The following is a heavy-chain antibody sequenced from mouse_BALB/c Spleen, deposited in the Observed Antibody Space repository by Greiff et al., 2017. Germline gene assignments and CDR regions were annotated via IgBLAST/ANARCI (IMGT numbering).Heavy chain of an antibody. D-gene: IGHD3-1*01. J-gene: IGHJ4*01. CDR2: INPSSGYT. Sequence: VQLQQSGAELARPGASVKMSCKASGYTFTSYTMHWVKQRPGQGLEWIGYINPSSGYTNYNQKFKDKATLTADKSSSTAYMQLSSLTSEDSAVYYCARQLGLRRYAMDYWGQGTSVTVSS. V-gene: IGHV1-4*01. CDR3: ARQLGLRRYAMDY. CDR1: GYTFTSYT.